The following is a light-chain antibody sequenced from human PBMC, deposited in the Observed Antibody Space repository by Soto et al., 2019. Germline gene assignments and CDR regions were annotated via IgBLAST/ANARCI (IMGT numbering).Light chain of an antibody. CDR3: HHYGRSPIFT. J-gene: IGKJ3*01. V-gene: IGKV3-20*01. CDR1: QSISNNY. Sequence: EIVLTQSPGTLSLSPGERATLSCRASQSISNNYLAWYQQKPGQAPRLLIYAASTRATGVPDRFTGSGSGTDFTLTISRLGPEDFAVFYCHHYGRSPIFTFGPGTTVDIK. CDR2: AAS.